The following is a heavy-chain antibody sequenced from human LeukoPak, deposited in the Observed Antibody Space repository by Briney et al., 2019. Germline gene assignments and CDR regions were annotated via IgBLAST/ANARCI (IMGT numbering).Heavy chain of an antibody. V-gene: IGHV1-18*01. CDR3: ARVGATYGDPLEYDY. D-gene: IGHD1-26*01. Sequence: ASVKVSCKASGYSFATYAITWVRQVPGLGLEWMGWISGYNGKTNYAPKLQGRLTMTTDTSTSTAYMELRSLRSDDTAMYYCARVGATYGDPLEYDYWGQGTLVTVSS. CDR1: GYSFATYA. CDR2: ISGYNGKT. J-gene: IGHJ4*02.